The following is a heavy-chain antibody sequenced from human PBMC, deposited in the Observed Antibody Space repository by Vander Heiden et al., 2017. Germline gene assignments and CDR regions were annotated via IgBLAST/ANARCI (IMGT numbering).Heavy chain of an antibody. J-gene: IGHJ4*02. V-gene: IGHV4-39*01. D-gene: IGHD3-10*01. CDR3: ARQKGVVLWFGEFMD. CDR2: IYYSGST. CDR1: GGSISSRMYY. Sequence: QLQLQESGPGLVQPSETLSLTCTVTGGSISSRMYYSVWIRHPPGRGLEWIGSIYYSGSTYYNPSLKSRVTISVDTSKNQFSLKLSSVTAADTAVYYCARQKGVVLWFGEFMDWGQGTLVTVSS.